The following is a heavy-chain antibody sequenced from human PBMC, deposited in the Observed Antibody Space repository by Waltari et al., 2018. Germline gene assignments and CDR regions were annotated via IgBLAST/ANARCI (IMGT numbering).Heavy chain of an antibody. Sequence: EVQLLESGGGLVQPGGSLRLSCAASGFTFSSYAMSWVRQAPGKGLEWVSVIYSGGSSTYYADSVKGRFTISRDNSKNTLYLQMNSLRAEDTAVYYCARSGGLFAFDIWGQGTMVTVSS. D-gene: IGHD3-10*01. J-gene: IGHJ3*02. CDR1: GFTFSSYA. V-gene: IGHV3-23*03. CDR3: ARSGGLFAFDI. CDR2: IYSGGSST.